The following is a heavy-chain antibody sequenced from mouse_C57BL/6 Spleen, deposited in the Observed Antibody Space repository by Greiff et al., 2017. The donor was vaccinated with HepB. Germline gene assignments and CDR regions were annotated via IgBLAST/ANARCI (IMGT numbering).Heavy chain of an antibody. D-gene: IGHD1-1*01. V-gene: IGHV5-16*01. CDR3: ARVDYYGRGFDY. CDR2: INYDGSST. CDR1: GFTFSDYY. J-gene: IGHJ2*01. Sequence: DVQLVESEGGLVQPGSSMKLSCTASGFTFSDYYMAWVRQVPEKGLEWVANINYDGSSTYYLDSLKSRFIISRDNAKNILYLQMSSLKSEDTATYYCARVDYYGRGFDYWGQGTTLTVSS.